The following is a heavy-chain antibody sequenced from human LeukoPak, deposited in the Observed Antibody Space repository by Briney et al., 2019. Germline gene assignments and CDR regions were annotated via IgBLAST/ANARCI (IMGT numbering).Heavy chain of an antibody. CDR2: IYTSGST. D-gene: IGHD3-16*02. V-gene: IGHV4-4*07. Sequence: PSETLSLTCTVSGGSISSYYWSWIRQPAGKGLEWIGRIYTSGSTNYNPSLKSRVTMSVDTSKNQFSLKLSSVTAADTAVYYCARLHPVYDYVWGSYRYGDTIHQTGIDPWGQGTLVTVPS. CDR1: GGSISSYY. J-gene: IGHJ5*02. CDR3: ARLHPVYDYVWGSYRYGDTIHQTGIDP.